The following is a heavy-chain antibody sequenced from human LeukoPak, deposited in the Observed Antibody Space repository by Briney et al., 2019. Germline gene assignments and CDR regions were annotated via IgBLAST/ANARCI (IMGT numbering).Heavy chain of an antibody. D-gene: IGHD5-24*01. Sequence: GGSLRLSCAASGFTFSSYSMNWVRQAPGEGLEWVSYISSSSSTIYYADSVKGRFTISRDNSKSTLYMRMNRLRAEDTGVYYSAKSGYNRFDYWDQGNLVNVSS. CDR2: ISSSSSTI. J-gene: IGHJ4*02. V-gene: IGHV3-48*01. CDR3: AKSGYNRFDY. CDR1: GFTFSSYS.